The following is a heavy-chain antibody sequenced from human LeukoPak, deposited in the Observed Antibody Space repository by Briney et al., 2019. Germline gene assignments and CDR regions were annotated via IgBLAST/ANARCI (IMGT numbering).Heavy chain of an antibody. V-gene: IGHV1-18*04. CDR3: AGDAVPAYSSGWFH. Sequence: GASVKVSCKASGYTFASYGISWVRQAPGQGLEWMGWISAYNGNTNYAQKLQGRVTMTTDTSTSTAYMELRSLRSDDTAMYYCAGDAVPAYSSGWFHWGQGTLVTVSS. J-gene: IGHJ4*02. CDR2: ISAYNGNT. CDR1: GYTFASYG. D-gene: IGHD6-19*01.